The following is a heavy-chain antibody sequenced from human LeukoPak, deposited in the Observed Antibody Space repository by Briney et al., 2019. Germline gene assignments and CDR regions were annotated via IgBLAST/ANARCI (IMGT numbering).Heavy chain of an antibody. D-gene: IGHD3-10*01. Sequence: ASVKVSCKASGYTFSNYFIHWVRQAPGQGPEWIGIIHPSGGSRDYAQKVRDRVTLTRDTSTSIVYMELSSLRSEDTAVYYCATEAGGHALDYWGQGTLVTVSS. J-gene: IGHJ4*02. CDR2: IHPSGGSR. CDR1: GYTFSNYF. V-gene: IGHV1-46*01. CDR3: ATEAGGHALDY.